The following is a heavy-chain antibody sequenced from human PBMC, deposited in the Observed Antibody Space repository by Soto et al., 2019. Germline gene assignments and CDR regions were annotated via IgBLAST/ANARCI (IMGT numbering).Heavy chain of an antibody. CDR3: ARRQWELLRGMDV. D-gene: IGHD1-26*01. V-gene: IGHV5-51*01. J-gene: IGHJ6*02. CDR1: GYSFTSYW. Sequence: GESQKISCQGSGYSFTSYWIGWVRQMPGEGLEWMGIIYPGDSDTRYSPSFQGQVTMSVDKSISTAYLQWNSLKASDTAMYYCARRQWELLRGMDVWGQGTTATVSS. CDR2: IYPGDSDT.